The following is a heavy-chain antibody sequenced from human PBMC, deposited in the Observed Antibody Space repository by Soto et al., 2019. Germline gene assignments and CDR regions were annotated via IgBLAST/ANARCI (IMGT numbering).Heavy chain of an antibody. CDR3: ARGYSSSTSCDIWDNWFDP. CDR2: IYYSGRT. CDR1: GGSISSYY. D-gene: IGHD2-2*02. V-gene: IGHV4-59*01. Sequence: QVQLQESGPGLVKPSETLSLTCTVSGGSISSYYWSWIRQPPGKGLEWIGYIYYSGRTNYNPSLKSRVAIAVDTSKNQFSPKLSSVTAADPAVYYCARGYSSSTSCDIWDNWFDPWGQGTLVTVSS. J-gene: IGHJ5*02.